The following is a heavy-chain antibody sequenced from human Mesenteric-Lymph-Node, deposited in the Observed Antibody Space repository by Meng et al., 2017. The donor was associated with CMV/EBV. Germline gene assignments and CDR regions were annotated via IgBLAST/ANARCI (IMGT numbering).Heavy chain of an antibody. V-gene: IGHV3-74*01. Sequence: GESLKISCEASGFTFSNYWMHWVRQVPGKGLVWVSRINSDGSRTTYADSVKGRFTISRDNSENTLYLQMNSLRAEDTGVYYCARAVTDTYYFDDWGQGTLVTVSS. CDR2: INSDGSRT. J-gene: IGHJ4*02. D-gene: IGHD2-21*02. CDR3: ARAVTDTYYFDD. CDR1: GFTFSNYW.